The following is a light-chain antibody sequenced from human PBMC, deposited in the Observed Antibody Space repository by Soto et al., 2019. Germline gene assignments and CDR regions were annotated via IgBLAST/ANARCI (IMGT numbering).Light chain of an antibody. CDR2: DAS. J-gene: IGKJ1*01. CDR3: QQRYYSPLT. CDR1: QSISTY. Sequence: DIQMTQSPSSLSASVGDRVTITCRASQSISTYLNWYQQKPGKAPNLLIYDASSLQSGVPSRFSGSGSGTDFTLTISSLQPEDFATYYCQQRYYSPLTFGQGTKVEIK. V-gene: IGKV1-39*01.